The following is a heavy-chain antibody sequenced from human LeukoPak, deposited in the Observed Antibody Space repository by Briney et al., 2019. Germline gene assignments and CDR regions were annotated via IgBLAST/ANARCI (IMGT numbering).Heavy chain of an antibody. CDR2: VNSNGRSA. CDR1: GFNFDDYG. J-gene: IGHJ4*02. Sequence: GGSLRLSCAASGFNFDDYGMTWVRQIPGKGLEWVAGVNSNGRSAGYAAAVRGRFTISRDNAKNSLYLQMNSLRAEDTAVYYCARDGHLTGYLLYFDYWGQGTLVTVSS. CDR3: ARDGHLTGYLLYFDY. D-gene: IGHD3-9*01. V-gene: IGHV3-20*04.